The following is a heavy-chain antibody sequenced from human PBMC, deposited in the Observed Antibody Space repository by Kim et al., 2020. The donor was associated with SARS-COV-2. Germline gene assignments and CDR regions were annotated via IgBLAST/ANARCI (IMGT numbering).Heavy chain of an antibody. CDR3: AKRGYCSGGSCDYYDERWRDAFDI. CDR2: ISYDGSNK. V-gene: IGHV3-30*18. J-gene: IGHJ3*02. Sequence: GGSLRLSCAASGFTFSSYGMHWVRQAPGKGLEWVAVISYDGSNKYYADSVKGRFTISRDNSKNTLYLQMNSLRAEDTAVYYCAKRGYCSGGSCDYYDERWRDAFDIWGQGTMVTVSS. D-gene: IGHD2-15*01. CDR1: GFTFSSYG.